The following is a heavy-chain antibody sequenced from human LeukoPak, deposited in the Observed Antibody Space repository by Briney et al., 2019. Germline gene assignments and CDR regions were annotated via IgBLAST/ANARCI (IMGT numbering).Heavy chain of an antibody. D-gene: IGHD1-26*01. CDR1: GFTFSGYA. CDR2: ISGSGDNT. V-gene: IGHV3-23*01. Sequence: PGGSLRLSCAASGFTFSGYAMSLVRRPPGKGLEWVSGISGSGDNTLYADSVKGRFTISRDNSKNTLYLEMNSLRAEDTTIYYCAKMKGHPLPKYYMDVWGQGTTVTVSS. CDR3: AKMKGHPLPKYYMDV. J-gene: IGHJ6*01.